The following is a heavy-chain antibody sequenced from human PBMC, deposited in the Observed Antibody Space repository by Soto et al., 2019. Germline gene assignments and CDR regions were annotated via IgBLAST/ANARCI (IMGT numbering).Heavy chain of an antibody. CDR2: ISGSGGST. J-gene: IGHJ6*03. D-gene: IGHD5-18*01. Sequence: GGSLRLSCAASGFTFSSYAMSWVRQAPGKGLEWVSAISGSGGSTYYADSVKGRFTISRDNSKNTLYLQMNSLRAEDTAVYYCAKGSTAMVIFPYYYYYMDVWGKGTTVTVSS. V-gene: IGHV3-23*01. CDR3: AKGSTAMVIFPYYYYYMDV. CDR1: GFTFSSYA.